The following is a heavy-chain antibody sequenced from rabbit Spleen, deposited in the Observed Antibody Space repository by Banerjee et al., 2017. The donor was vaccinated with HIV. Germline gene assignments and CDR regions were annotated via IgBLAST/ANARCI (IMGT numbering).Heavy chain of an antibody. D-gene: IGHD4-2*01. CDR3: ARDAGSEDYYDL. CDR1: GFFFSDRDV. V-gene: IGHV1S45*01. J-gene: IGHJ4*01. CDR2: INTATGKA. Sequence: QEQLEESGGGLVKPEGSLTLTCKASGFFFSDRDVMCWVRQAPGKGLEWIACINTATGKAVYASWAKGRFTISKTSSTTVTLQMTSLTAADTATYFCARDAGSEDYYDLWGPGTLVTVS.